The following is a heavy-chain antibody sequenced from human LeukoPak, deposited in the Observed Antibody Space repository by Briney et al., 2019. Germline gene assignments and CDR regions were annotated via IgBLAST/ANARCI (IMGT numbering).Heavy chain of an antibody. CDR2: ISAYNGKT. Sequence: ASVKVSCKASGYTFTSYGISWVRQAPGQGLEWMGWISAYNGKTNYAQKLQGRVTMTTDTSTSTAYMGLRSLRSDDTAVYYCERDKVFRAGAHAYYYYGMDVWGQGTTVTVSS. J-gene: IGHJ6*02. D-gene: IGHD3-10*01. CDR1: GYTFTSYG. V-gene: IGHV1-18*01. CDR3: ERDKVFRAGAHAYYYYGMDV.